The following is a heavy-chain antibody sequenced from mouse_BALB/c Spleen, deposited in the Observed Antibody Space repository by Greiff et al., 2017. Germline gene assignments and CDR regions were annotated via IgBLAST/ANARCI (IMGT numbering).Heavy chain of an antibody. CDR1: GFSLSTSGMS. V-gene: IGHV8-8*01. CDR3: ARITVARYFDV. J-gene: IGHJ1*01. D-gene: IGHD1-1*01. CDR2: IWWNDDK. Sequence: QVTLKESGPGILQPSQTLSLTCSFSGFSLSTSGMSVGWIRQPSGKGLEWLAHIWWNDDKYYNPALKSRLTISKDTSNNQVFLKIASVVTADTATYYCARITVARYFDVWGAGTTVTVSS.